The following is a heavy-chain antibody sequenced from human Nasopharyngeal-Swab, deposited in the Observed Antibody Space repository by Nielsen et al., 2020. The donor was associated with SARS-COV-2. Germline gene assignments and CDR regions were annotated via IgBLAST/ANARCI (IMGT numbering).Heavy chain of an antibody. J-gene: IGHJ5*02. Sequence: SETLSLTCTVSGGSISSAEHYWSWIRQPPGKGLEWIGYISYRASAYYNPSPKSRVTISVDTSKNQFSLKLTSVTAADTALYYCAREGDNSGYNWFDPWGQGTLVTVSS. D-gene: IGHD3-22*01. V-gene: IGHV4-30-4*01. CDR3: AREGDNSGYNWFDP. CDR2: ISYRASA. CDR1: GGSISSAEHY.